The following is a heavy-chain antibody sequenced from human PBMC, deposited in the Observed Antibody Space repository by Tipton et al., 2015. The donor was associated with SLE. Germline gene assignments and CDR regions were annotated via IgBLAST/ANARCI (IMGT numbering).Heavy chain of an antibody. CDR3: ARNPDSSGYYGGEGAFGH. CDR1: GASISSGSYY. V-gene: IGHV4-61*09. CDR2: VYASGIP. Sequence: GASISSGSYYWSWIRQPAGKALEWIGHVYASGIPKYNPSLKSRVSISVDTSKNEFSLKLTSLTAADTAVYCCARNPDSSGYYGGEGAFGHWGQGTMVTVSS. J-gene: IGHJ3*01. D-gene: IGHD3-22*01.